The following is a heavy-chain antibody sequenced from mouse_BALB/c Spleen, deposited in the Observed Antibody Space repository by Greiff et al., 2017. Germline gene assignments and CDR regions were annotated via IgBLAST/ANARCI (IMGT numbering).Heavy chain of an antibody. CDR1: GFNIKDTY. CDR2: IDPANGNT. J-gene: IGHJ4*01. V-gene: IGHV14-3*02. CDR3: ASIYYDYDDAMDY. D-gene: IGHD2-4*01. Sequence: DVKLQESGAELVKPGASVKLSCTASGFNIKDTYMHWVKQRPEQGLEWIGRIDPANGNTKYDPKFQGKATITADTSSNTAYLQLSSLTSEDTAVYYCASIYYDYDDAMDYWGQGTSVTVSS.